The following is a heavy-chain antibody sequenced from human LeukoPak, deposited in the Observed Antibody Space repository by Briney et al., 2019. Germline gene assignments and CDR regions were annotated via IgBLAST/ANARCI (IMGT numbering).Heavy chain of an antibody. CDR1: GFMFSNYW. V-gene: IGHV3-7*01. CDR3: ATPVPHGSDPSLYYYYMDV. Sequence: GGSLRLSCAASGFMFSNYWMSWVRQAPGKGLEWVANIQQDGNEKYYVDSVKGRFTISRDNAKNSLYLQMNSLRVEDTAVYYCATPVPHGSDPSLYYYYMDVWGKGTTVTISS. D-gene: IGHD3-10*01. J-gene: IGHJ6*03. CDR2: IQQDGNEK.